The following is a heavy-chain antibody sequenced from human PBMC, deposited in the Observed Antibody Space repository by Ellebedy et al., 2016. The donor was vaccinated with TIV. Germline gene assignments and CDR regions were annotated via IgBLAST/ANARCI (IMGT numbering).Heavy chain of an antibody. J-gene: IGHJ6*02. V-gene: IGHV3-7*03. Sequence: GGSLRLSXAASGFTFSSYWMSWVRQAPGKGLEWVANIKQDGSEKYYVDSVKGRFTISRDNAKNSLYLQMNSLRAEDTAVYYCARDDWVTMDYYGMDVWGQGTTVTVSS. D-gene: IGHD3-10*01. CDR3: ARDDWVTMDYYGMDV. CDR1: GFTFSSYW. CDR2: IKQDGSEK.